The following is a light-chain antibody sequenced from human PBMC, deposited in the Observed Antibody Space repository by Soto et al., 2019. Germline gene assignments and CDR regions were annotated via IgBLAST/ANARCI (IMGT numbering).Light chain of an antibody. J-gene: IGKJ1*01. CDR3: QHYNNGPR. CDR2: GAS. Sequence: MMMTQSPATLSVSPGERVTLSCRTSHSVNSHVAWYQQKPGQAPRLLLYGASTRATGIPVRFSGSGFGTEFTLTISSLQSEDFAVYYCQHYNNGPRFGQGTKVDIK. CDR1: HSVNSH. V-gene: IGKV3-15*01.